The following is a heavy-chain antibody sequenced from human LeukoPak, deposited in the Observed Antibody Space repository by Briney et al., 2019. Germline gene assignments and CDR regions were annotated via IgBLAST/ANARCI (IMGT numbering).Heavy chain of an antibody. CDR2: IYHSGST. CDR1: GGSFSGYY. D-gene: IGHD5-24*01. V-gene: IGHV4-34*01. Sequence: SETLSLTCAVYGGSFSGYYWSWIRQPPGKGLEWIGYIYHSGSTYYNPSLKSRVTISVDRSKNQFSLKLSSVTAADTAVYYCARSSPTNWFDPWGQGTLVTVSS. J-gene: IGHJ5*02. CDR3: ARSSPTNWFDP.